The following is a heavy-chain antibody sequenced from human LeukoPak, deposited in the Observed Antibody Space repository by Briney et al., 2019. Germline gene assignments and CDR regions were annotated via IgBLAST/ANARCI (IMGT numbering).Heavy chain of an antibody. CDR1: GGSFSGYY. D-gene: IGHD2-2*01. CDR2: INHSGST. V-gene: IGHV4-34*01. Sequence: SETLSLTCAVYGGSFSGYYWSWIRQPPGKGLEWLGEINHSGSTNYNPSLKSRVTISVDTSKNPFSLKLSSVTAADTAVYYCARGSEDIVVVPAAGGGFGELLGSLGQGTLVTVSS. J-gene: IGHJ5*02. CDR3: ARGSEDIVVVPAAGGGFGELLGS.